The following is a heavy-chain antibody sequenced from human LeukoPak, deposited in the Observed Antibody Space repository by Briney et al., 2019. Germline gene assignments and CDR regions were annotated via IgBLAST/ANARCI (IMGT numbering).Heavy chain of an antibody. CDR2: IKQDGSEK. V-gene: IGHV3-7*01. D-gene: IGHD3-10*01. Sequence: GGSLRLSCAASGFTFSSYWMSWVRQAPGKGVEWVANIKQDGSEKYYVDSVKGRFTISRDNAKNSLYLQMNSLRTEDTAVYYCARDHYYGSGSYYKLFDYWGQGTLVTVSS. CDR1: GFTFSSYW. CDR3: ARDHYYGSGSYYKLFDY. J-gene: IGHJ4*02.